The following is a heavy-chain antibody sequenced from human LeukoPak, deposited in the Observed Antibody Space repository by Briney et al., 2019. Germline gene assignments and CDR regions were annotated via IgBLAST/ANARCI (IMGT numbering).Heavy chain of an antibody. CDR2: ITSGGDYT. CDR1: GFTFNTFN. V-gene: IGHV3-21*01. Sequence: GGSLRLSCAASGFTFNTFNMNWVRQAPGKGLEWVSSITSGGDYTYYADSVKGRFTTSRDNAKNSLSLQLNSLRVEDTAVYYCARGHYEVLAASYKWTPDYWGQGTLVTVSS. D-gene: IGHD3-9*01. CDR3: ARGHYEVLAASYKWTPDY. J-gene: IGHJ4*02.